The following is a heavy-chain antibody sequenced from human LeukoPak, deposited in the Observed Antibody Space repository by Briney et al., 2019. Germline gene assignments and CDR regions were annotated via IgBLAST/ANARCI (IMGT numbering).Heavy chain of an antibody. CDR2: IYYSGST. V-gene: IGHV4-30-4*01. CDR1: GGSISSGDYY. CDR3: AREGYYDSSGYYYDY. Sequence: SETLSLTCTVSGGSISSGDYYWSWIRQPPGKGLEWIGYIYYSGSTYYNPSLKSRVTISVDTSKNQFSLKLSSVTAADTAVYYCAREGYYDSSGYYYDYWGQGTLVTVSS. D-gene: IGHD3-22*01. J-gene: IGHJ4*02.